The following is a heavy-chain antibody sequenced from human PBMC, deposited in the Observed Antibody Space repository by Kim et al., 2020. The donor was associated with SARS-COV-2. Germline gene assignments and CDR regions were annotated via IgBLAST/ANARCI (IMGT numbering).Heavy chain of an antibody. CDR3: ASRSYDSSGYYDWYFDL. V-gene: IGHV1-69*13. CDR1: GGTFSSYA. Sequence: SVKVSCKASGGTFSSYAISWVRQAPGQGLEWMGGIIPIFGTANYAQKFQGRVTITADESTSTAYMELSSLRSEDTAVYYCASRSYDSSGYYDWYFDLWGRGTLVTVSS. D-gene: IGHD3-22*01. J-gene: IGHJ2*01. CDR2: IIPIFGTA.